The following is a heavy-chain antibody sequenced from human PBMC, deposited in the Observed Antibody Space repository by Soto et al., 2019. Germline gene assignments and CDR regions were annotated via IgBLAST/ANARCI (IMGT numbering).Heavy chain of an antibody. V-gene: IGHV1-18*04. J-gene: IGHJ6*02. CDR2: ISPYNDNT. D-gene: IGHD3-22*01. CDR1: GNTFMTHG. CDR3: ATLRTSGYHTHYFFGMDV. Sequence: QVHLEQSGPEVQKPGASVKVACRASGNTFMTHGISWVRQAPGQGLEWMGWISPYNDNTNYAQKFQGRVSMTTVLSTSTAYMELRSLRSDDTAVYYCATLRTSGYHTHYFFGMDVWGQGTTVAVSS.